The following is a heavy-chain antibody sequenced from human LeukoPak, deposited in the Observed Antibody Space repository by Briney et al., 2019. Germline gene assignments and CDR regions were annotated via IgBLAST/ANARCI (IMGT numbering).Heavy chain of an antibody. CDR3: ARYHPNPYSGNYFDAFDI. J-gene: IGHJ3*02. D-gene: IGHD1-26*01. V-gene: IGHV4-4*02. CDR1: GGSISSSNW. CDR2: IYHSGST. Sequence: SETLSLTCAVSGGSISSSNWWSWVRQPPGKGLEWIGEIYHSGSTYYNPSLKSRVTISVDTSKNQFSLKLSSVTAADTAVYYCARYHPNPYSGNYFDAFDIWGQGTMVTVSS.